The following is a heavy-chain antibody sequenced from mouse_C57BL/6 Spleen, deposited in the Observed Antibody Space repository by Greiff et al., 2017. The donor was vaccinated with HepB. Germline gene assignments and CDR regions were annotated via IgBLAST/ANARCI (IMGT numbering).Heavy chain of an antibody. Sequence: VKLQESGAELARPGASVKMSCKASGYTFTSYTMHWVKQRPGQGLEWIGYINPSSGYTKYNQKFKDKATLTADKSSSTAYMQLSSLTSEDSAVYYCARGTGYWYFDVWGTGTTVTVSS. CDR1: GYTFTSYT. J-gene: IGHJ1*03. CDR3: ARGTGYWYFDV. CDR2: INPSSGYT. V-gene: IGHV1-4*01. D-gene: IGHD3-3*01.